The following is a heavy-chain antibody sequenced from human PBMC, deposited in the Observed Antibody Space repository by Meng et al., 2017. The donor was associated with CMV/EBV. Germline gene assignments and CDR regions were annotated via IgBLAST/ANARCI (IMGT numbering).Heavy chain of an antibody. V-gene: IGHV3-7*01. Sequence: GGSLRLSCAASGFSFSRYWMTWVRQAPGKGLEWVANIRQDGSEAYYVDSVKGRFTISRDNSKNTLYLQMNSLRAEDTAVYYCARDHVRAGYYYYGMDVWGQGTTVTVSS. CDR1: GFSFSRYW. J-gene: IGHJ6*02. CDR3: ARDHVRAGYYYYGMDV. CDR2: IRQDGSEA. D-gene: IGHD6-25*01.